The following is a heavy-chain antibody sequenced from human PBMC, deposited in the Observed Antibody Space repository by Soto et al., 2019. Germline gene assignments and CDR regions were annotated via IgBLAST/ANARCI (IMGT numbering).Heavy chain of an antibody. J-gene: IGHJ6*02. D-gene: IGHD5-12*01. Sequence: PSETLSLTCAVSGYSISSGYYWGWIRQPPGKGLEWIGSIYHSGSTYYNPSLKSRVTISVDTSKNQFSLKLSSVTAADTAVYYCARVPGRDGYNFLDYYYYYGMDVWGQGTTVTVSS. CDR1: GYSISSGYY. V-gene: IGHV4-38-2*01. CDR3: ARVPGRDGYNFLDYYYYYGMDV. CDR2: IYHSGST.